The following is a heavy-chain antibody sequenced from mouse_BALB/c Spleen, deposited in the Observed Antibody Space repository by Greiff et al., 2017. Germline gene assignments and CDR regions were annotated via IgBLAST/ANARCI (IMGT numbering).Heavy chain of an antibody. CDR1: GFSLTSYG. D-gene: IGHD1-1*01. V-gene: IGHV2-2*02. Sequence: VMLVESGPGLVQPSQSLSITCTVSGFSLTSYGVHWVRQSPGKGLEWLGVIWSGGSTDYNAAFISRLSISKDNSKSQVFFKMNSLQANDTAIYYCASSYYYGSSYGFAYWGQGTLVTVSA. CDR3: ASSYYYGSSYGFAY. CDR2: IWSGGST. J-gene: IGHJ3*01.